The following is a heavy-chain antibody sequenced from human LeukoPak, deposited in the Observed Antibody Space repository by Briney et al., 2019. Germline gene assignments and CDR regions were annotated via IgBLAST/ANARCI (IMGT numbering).Heavy chain of an antibody. CDR1: GDTFSSYA. Sequence: SVKVSCKASGDTFSSYAISWVRQAPGQGLEWMGGIIPIFGTANYAQKFQGRVTITADESTSTAYMELSSLRSEDTAVYYCASRRRVDYDSSGYFDYFDYWGQGTLVTVSA. CDR2: IIPIFGTA. CDR3: ASRRRVDYDSSGYFDYFDY. D-gene: IGHD3-22*01. J-gene: IGHJ4*02. V-gene: IGHV1-69*13.